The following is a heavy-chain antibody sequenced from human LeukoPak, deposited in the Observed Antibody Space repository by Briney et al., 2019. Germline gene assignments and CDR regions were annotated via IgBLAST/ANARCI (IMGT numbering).Heavy chain of an antibody. D-gene: IGHD3-22*01. J-gene: IGHJ5*02. CDR2: ISYDGSNK. Sequence: PGGSLRLSCAASGFTFSSYGMHWVRQAPGKGLEWVAVISYDGSNKYYADSMKGRFTISRDNSKNTLYLQMNSLRTEDTAVYYCAKDQAYYYDTSGYYYGLLQGINWFDPWGQGTLVTVSS. V-gene: IGHV3-30*18. CDR1: GFTFSSYG. CDR3: AKDQAYYYDTSGYYYGLLQGINWFDP.